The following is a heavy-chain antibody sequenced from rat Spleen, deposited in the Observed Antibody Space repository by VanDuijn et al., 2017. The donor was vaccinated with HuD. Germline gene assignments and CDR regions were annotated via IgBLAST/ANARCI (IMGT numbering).Heavy chain of an antibody. J-gene: IGHJ4*01. Sequence: EVQVLESGGGLVQPGNSLKLSCATSGFTFSTAWMYWYRQFPEKRLEWVARIKAKSNNYATDYTESVKGRFTISRDDSKSSIYLQMNNLKEEDTAIYYCALLNWELYVMDAWGQGASVTVSS. V-gene: IGHV6-6*01. D-gene: IGHD5-1*01. CDR3: ALLNWELYVMDA. CDR2: IKAKSNNYAT. CDR1: GFTFSTAW.